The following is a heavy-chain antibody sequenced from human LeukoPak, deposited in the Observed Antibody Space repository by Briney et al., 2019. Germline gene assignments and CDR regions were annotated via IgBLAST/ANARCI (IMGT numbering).Heavy chain of an antibody. V-gene: IGHV3-48*04. D-gene: IGHD2-15*01. J-gene: IGHJ6*02. CDR2: ISSSGSTI. CDR1: GFTFSSYS. Sequence: GGSLRLSCAASGFTFSSYSMNWVRQAPGKGLEWVSYISSSGSTIYYADSVKGRFTISRDNAKNSLYLQMNSLRAEDTAVYYCARGGSKPERLYYYGMDVWGQGTTVTVSS. CDR3: ARGGSKPERLYYYGMDV.